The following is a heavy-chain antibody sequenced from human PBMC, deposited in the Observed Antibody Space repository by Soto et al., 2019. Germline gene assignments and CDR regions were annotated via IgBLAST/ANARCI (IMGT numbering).Heavy chain of an antibody. D-gene: IGHD6-19*01. J-gene: IGHJ3*02. CDR3: AREIIAVAGDAAFDI. CDR2: IIPIFGTA. Sequence: SVKVSCKASGGTFSSYAISWVRQAPGQGLEWMGGIIPIFGTANYAQKFQGRVTITADESTSTAYMELSSLRSEDTAVYYCAREIIAVAGDAAFDIWGQGKMVTVSS. V-gene: IGHV1-69*13. CDR1: GGTFSSYA.